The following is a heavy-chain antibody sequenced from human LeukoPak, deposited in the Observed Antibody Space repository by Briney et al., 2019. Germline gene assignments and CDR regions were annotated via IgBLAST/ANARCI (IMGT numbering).Heavy chain of an antibody. CDR3: AITYSNNAFDA. J-gene: IGHJ3*01. V-gene: IGHV1-2*06. D-gene: IGHD2-15*01. CDR1: GYTFTNYY. Sequence: ASMKVSCKTSGYTFTNYYIHWLRQAPGQGLEWMGRINPNTGGANYAQNFQGRVTMTRDTSTSTAYMDLRRLTSDDTAIYYCAITYSNNAFDAWGQGTVVTVSS. CDR2: INPNTGGA.